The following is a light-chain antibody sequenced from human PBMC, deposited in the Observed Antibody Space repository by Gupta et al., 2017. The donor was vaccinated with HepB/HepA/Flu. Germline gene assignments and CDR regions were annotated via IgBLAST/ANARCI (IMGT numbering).Light chain of an antibody. Sequence: QSALTQPPSVSGSPGKAVTISCTGSSSDIGSYNRVSWYQQHPGTAPKLLIYEVTNRPSGVPDRFSGSKSGGTSSLTISPLLAEDEADYYCISYTTTNSLLLFGGGTKLSVL. CDR1: SSDIGSYNR. J-gene: IGLJ2*01. V-gene: IGLV2-18*02. CDR3: ISYTTTNSLLL. CDR2: EVT.